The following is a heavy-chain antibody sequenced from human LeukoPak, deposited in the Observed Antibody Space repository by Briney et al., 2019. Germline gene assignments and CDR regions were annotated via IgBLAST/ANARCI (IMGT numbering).Heavy chain of an antibody. CDR1: GYTFTGYY. CDR3: ARLEGYYYGSGNFDY. Sequence: ASVKVSCKASGYTFTGYYMHWVRQAPGQGLEWMGWINPNSGGTNYAQKFQGRVTMTRDTSISTAYMELSRLRSDDTDVYYCARLEGYYYGSGNFDYWGQGTLVTVSS. CDR2: INPNSGGT. V-gene: IGHV1-2*02. J-gene: IGHJ4*02. D-gene: IGHD3-10*01.